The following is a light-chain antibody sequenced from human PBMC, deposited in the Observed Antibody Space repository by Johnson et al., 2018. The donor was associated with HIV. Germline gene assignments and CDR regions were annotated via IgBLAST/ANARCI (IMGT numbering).Light chain of an antibody. CDR1: SSNIGNNY. CDR3: GTWDSSLSAYV. V-gene: IGLV1-51*01. CDR2: DSY. Sequence: HSVLTQPPSVSAAPGQKVTISCSGSSSNIGNNYVSWYQQLPGTAPKLLIYDSYKRPSGIPDRFSGSKSGTSATLGITGLQTGDEADYYCGTWDSSLSAYVFGTGTKVTVL. J-gene: IGLJ1*01.